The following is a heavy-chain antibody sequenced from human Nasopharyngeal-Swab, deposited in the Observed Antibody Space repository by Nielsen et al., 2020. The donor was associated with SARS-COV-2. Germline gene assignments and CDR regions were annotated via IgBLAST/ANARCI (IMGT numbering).Heavy chain of an antibody. CDR3: AGARLGLGELSGFDY. CDR2: ISSSSSYI. V-gene: IGHV3-21*01. CDR1: GFTFSSYG. J-gene: IGHJ4*02. D-gene: IGHD3-10*01. Sequence: GESLKISCAASGFTFSSYGMNWVRQAPGKGLEWVSSISSSSSYIYYADSVKGRFTISRDNAKNSLYLQMNSLRAEDTAVYYCAGARLGLGELSGFDYWGQGTLVTVSS.